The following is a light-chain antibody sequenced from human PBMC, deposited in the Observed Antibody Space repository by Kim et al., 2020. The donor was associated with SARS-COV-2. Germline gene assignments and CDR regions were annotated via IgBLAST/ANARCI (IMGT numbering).Light chain of an antibody. Sequence: PGARATLSCKTTQSLDSIYLAWYQQKPGQVPRLLITDASRRPTGVPDRFSGSGSGTDFTLTISPVESEDFAVYSCQQYGRAPRTFGGVTK. J-gene: IGKJ4*01. CDR2: DAS. V-gene: IGKV3-20*01. CDR3: QQYGRAPRT. CDR1: QSLDSIY.